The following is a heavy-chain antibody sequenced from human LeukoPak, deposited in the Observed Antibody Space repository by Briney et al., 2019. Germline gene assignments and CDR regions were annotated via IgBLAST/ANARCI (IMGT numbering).Heavy chain of an antibody. V-gene: IGHV4-59*01. D-gene: IGHD3-22*01. CDR2: IHYSGST. J-gene: IGHJ4*02. CDR3: ARSSADSSGYYYDY. CDR1: GGSISSYY. Sequence: SETLSLTCTVSGGSISSYYWSWIRQPPGKGLEWIGNIHYSGSTNYNPSLKSRVTISVDTSKNQFSLKLSSVTAADTAVYYCARSSADSSGYYYDYWGQGTLVTVSS.